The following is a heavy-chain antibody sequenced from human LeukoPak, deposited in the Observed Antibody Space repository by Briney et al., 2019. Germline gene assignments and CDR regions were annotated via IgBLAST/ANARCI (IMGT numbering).Heavy chain of an antibody. V-gene: IGHV3-30-3*01. CDR3: ARGLTYYDILTGYYYFDY. CDR2: ISYDGSNK. J-gene: IGHJ4*02. D-gene: IGHD3-9*01. CDR1: GFTFSSYA. Sequence: PGGSLRLSCAASGFTFSSYAMHRVRQAPGKGLEWVAVISYDGSNKYYADSVEGRFTISRDNSKNTLYLQMNSLGAEDTAVYYCARGLTYYDILTGYYYFDYWGQGTLVTVSS.